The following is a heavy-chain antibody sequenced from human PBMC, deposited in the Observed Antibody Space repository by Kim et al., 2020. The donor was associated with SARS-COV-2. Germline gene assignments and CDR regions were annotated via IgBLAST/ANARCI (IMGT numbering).Heavy chain of an antibody. V-gene: IGHV3-23*01. J-gene: IGHJ4*02. Sequence: GGSLRLSCTTSGFTFFGHAMSWVRQAPGKGLEWVSSIDGSDGTTYYVDSVKGRFSISGDDSRNTLYLQMSALRADDTATYYCLKGGWGWIWDYWGQGTLVTVSS. CDR2: IDGSDGTT. CDR3: LKGGWGWIWDY. D-gene: IGHD2-21*01. CDR1: GFTFFGHA.